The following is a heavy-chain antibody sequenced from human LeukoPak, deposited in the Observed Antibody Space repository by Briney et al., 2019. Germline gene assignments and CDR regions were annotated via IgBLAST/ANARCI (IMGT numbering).Heavy chain of an antibody. CDR3: ARDWGLIGTTDWGGHENWFNP. D-gene: IGHD1-7*01. CDR2: INGGSGNT. CDR1: GYTFTDYT. J-gene: IGHJ5*02. V-gene: IGHV1-3*03. Sequence: VASVKVSCKASGYTFTDYTMHWLHQAPGQRLDWMGWINGGSGNTKYSPEFQGRVTITRDTSASTAYMELSSLRSEDTAVYYCARDWGLIGTTDWGGHENWFNPWGQGTLVTVSS.